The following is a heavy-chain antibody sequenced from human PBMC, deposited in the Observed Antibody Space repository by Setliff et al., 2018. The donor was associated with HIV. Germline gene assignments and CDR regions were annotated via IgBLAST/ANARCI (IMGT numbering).Heavy chain of an antibody. D-gene: IGHD2-2*01. CDR3: ARDDSIVLVPAIMRGDGFDF. Sequence: SETLSRTCTVSAGSVGSSRYYWAWIRQPPGKWLEWIRSIYYTGNTKYNPSLESRVTFSIDTSENQFSLRLASVTAADTAIYYCARDDSIVLVPAIMRGDGFDFWGQGRMVTVSS. CDR2: IYYTGNT. CDR1: AGSVGSSRYY. J-gene: IGHJ3*01. V-gene: IGHV4-39*07.